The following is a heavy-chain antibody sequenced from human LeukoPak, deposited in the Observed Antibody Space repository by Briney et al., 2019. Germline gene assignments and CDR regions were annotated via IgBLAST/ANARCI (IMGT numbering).Heavy chain of an antibody. CDR2: IYSGGST. CDR1: GFIVSSNY. J-gene: IGHJ3*02. V-gene: IGHV3-53*01. CDR3: ARGPVESRESRTTGDTFHI. D-gene: IGHD3-10*01. Sequence: GGSLRLSCAASGFIVSSNYMSWVRQAPGKGLEWVSVIYSGGSTFYADSVKGRFTISRDNSKNMLYLEMNSLRGEDTAVYYCARGPVESRESRTTGDTFHIWGQGTMVTVSS.